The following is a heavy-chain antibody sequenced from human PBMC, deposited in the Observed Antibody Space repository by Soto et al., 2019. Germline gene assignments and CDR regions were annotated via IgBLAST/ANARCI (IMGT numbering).Heavy chain of an antibody. D-gene: IGHD3-16*01. V-gene: IGHV4-31*03. CDR1: GGSISSGGYY. CDR3: ARVFRLGEYRFDD. CDR2: IYYSGST. Sequence: SETLSLTCTVSGGSISSGGYYWSWIRQHPGKGLEWIGYIYYSGSTYYNPSLKSRVTISVDTSKNQFSLKLSSVTAADTAVYYCARVFRLGEYRFDDWGQGTLVTVSS. J-gene: IGHJ4*02.